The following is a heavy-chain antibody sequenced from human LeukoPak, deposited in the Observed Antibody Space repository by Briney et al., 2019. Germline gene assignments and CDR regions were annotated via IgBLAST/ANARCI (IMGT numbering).Heavy chain of an antibody. Sequence: GGSLRLSCEASGFTFDDYAMHWVRQAPGKGLDWVSGISLNSGSIGYADSVKGRFTISRDNAKNSLYLEMNSLRADDTAFYYCAKLTKRMYSSSWYGGFDSWGQGTLVTVSS. J-gene: IGHJ4*02. CDR2: ISLNSGSI. D-gene: IGHD6-13*01. CDR3: AKLTKRMYSSSWYGGFDS. CDR1: GFTFDDYA. V-gene: IGHV3-9*01.